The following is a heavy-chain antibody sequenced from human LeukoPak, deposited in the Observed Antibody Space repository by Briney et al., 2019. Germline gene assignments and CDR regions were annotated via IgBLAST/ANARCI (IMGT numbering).Heavy chain of an antibody. J-gene: IGHJ4*02. CDR1: GFTVSSNY. D-gene: IGHD6-19*01. V-gene: IGHV3-23*01. CDR3: AKLDSSGSFDY. CDR2: ISGSGGST. Sequence: GGSLRLSCAASGFTVSSNYMSWVRQAPGRGLEWVSLISGSGGSTYYADSVKGRFTISRDNSKNTLYLQMNSLRAEDTAVYYCAKLDSSGSFDYWGQGTLVTVSS.